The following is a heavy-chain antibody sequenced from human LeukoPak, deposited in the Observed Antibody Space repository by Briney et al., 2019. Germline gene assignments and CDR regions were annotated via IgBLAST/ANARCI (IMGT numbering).Heavy chain of an antibody. CDR1: GGSISSYH. Sequence: SETLSLTCTVSGGSISSYHWSWIRQPPGKGLEWIGYIYYSGSTNYNPSLKSRVTISVDTSKNQFSLKLSSVTAADTAVYYCARDLVGATDYWGQGTLVTVSS. J-gene: IGHJ4*02. CDR2: IYYSGST. V-gene: IGHV4-59*01. D-gene: IGHD1-26*01. CDR3: ARDLVGATDY.